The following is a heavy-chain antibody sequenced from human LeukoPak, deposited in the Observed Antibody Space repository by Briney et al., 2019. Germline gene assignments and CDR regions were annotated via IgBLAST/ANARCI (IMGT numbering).Heavy chain of an antibody. V-gene: IGHV3-30-3*01. CDR2: ISYDGSNK. D-gene: IGHD3-3*01. Sequence: GGSLRLSCAASGFTFSSYAMHWVRQAPGKGLEWVAVISYDGSNKYYADSVKGRFTISRDNSKNTLYLQMNSLRAEDTAVYYCARDGTSIFGVVTPVSWGQGTLVTVSS. J-gene: IGHJ4*02. CDR1: GFTFSSYA. CDR3: ARDGTSIFGVVTPVS.